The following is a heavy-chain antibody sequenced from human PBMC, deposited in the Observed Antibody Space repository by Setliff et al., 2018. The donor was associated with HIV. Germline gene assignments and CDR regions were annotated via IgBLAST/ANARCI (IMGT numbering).Heavy chain of an antibody. J-gene: IGHJ4*02. CDR3: ARGPTVTTTGGGLFFDY. Sequence: PGGSLRLSCAASGFTFSSYWMHWVRQAPGKGLVWVSRINSDGSSTSYADSVKGRFTISRDNAKSTLYLQMSSLRAEDTAVYYCARGPTVTTTGGGLFFDYWGQGTLVTVSS. V-gene: IGHV3-74*01. CDR2: INSDGSST. CDR1: GFTFSSYW. D-gene: IGHD4-17*01.